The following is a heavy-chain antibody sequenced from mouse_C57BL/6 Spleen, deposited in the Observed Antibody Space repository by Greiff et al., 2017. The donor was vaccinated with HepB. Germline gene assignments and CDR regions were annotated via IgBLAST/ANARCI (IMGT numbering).Heavy chain of an antibody. D-gene: IGHD2-12*01. J-gene: IGHJ4*01. CDR1: GYTFTSYW. V-gene: IGHV1-74*01. CDR3: ALRRDYYAMDY. CDR2: IHPSDSDT. Sequence: VQLQQPGAELVKPGASVKVSCKASGYTFTSYWMHWVKQRPGQGLEWIGRIHPSDSDTNYNQKFKGKATLTVDQSSSTAYMQLSSLTSEDSAVYYCALRRDYYAMDYWGQGTSVTVSS.